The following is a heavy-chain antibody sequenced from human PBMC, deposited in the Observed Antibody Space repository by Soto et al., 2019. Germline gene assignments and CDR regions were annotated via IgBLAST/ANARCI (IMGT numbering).Heavy chain of an antibody. V-gene: IGHV1-3*01. Sequence: ASVKVSCKASGYTFTIYSMHWVRQAPGQRLEWMGWINAGNGNTKYSQKFQGRVTITRDTSASTAYMELSSLRSEDTAVYYCARGARQDEGDYWGQGTLVXVSS. CDR1: GYTFTIYS. CDR2: INAGNGNT. J-gene: IGHJ4*02. CDR3: ARGARQDEGDY.